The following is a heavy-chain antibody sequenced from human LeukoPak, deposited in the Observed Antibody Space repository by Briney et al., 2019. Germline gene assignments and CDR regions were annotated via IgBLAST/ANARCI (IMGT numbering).Heavy chain of an antibody. Sequence: GGSLRLSCAASGFTFSSYAIHWVRQAPGKGLEYVSAISSNGGSTYYANSVKGRFTISRDNSKNTLYLQMNSLRAEDTAVYYCAKGLAAAGTDYWGQGTLVTVSS. CDR1: GFTFSSYA. CDR3: AKGLAAAGTDY. CDR2: ISSNGGST. J-gene: IGHJ4*02. V-gene: IGHV3-64*01. D-gene: IGHD6-13*01.